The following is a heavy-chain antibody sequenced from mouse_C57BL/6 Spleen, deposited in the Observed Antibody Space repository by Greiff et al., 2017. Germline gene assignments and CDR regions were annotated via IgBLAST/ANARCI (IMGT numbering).Heavy chain of an antibody. D-gene: IGHD3-2*02. V-gene: IGHV1-55*01. CDR2: IYPGSGST. J-gene: IGHJ2*01. Sequence: QVQLQQPGAELVKPGASVKMSCKASGYTFTSYWITWVKQRPGHGLEWIGDIYPGSGSTKYNEKFKSKATLTVDTSSSTAYMQLSSLTSEDSSVYYCARGAAQAQYYFDYWGQGTTLTVSS. CDR3: ARGAAQAQYYFDY. CDR1: GYTFTSYW.